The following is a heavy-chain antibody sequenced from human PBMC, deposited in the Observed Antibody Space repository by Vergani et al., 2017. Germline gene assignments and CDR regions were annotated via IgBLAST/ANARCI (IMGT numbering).Heavy chain of an antibody. D-gene: IGHD2-2*01. CDR2: ISWNSGSI. CDR3: AKASYCSSTSCPPDY. J-gene: IGHJ4*02. CDR1: GVTFDDYA. V-gene: IGHV3-9*01. Sequence: EVQLVESGGGLVQPGRSLRLSCAASGVTFDDYAMHWVRQAPGKGLEWVSGISWNSGSIGYADSVKGRFTISRDNAKNSLYLQMNSLRAEDTALYYCAKASYCSSTSCPPDYWGQGTLVTVSS.